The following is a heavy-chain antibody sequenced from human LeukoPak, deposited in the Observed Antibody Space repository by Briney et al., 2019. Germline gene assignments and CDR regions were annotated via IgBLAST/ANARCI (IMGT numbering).Heavy chain of an antibody. V-gene: IGHV3-23*01. D-gene: IGHD3-3*01. J-gene: IGHJ5*02. CDR2: ISTSGGST. CDR1: GFTFSSNG. Sequence: GGSLRLSCAASGFTFSSNGMSWVRQAPGKGLEWVSAISTSGGSTYYADSVKGRFTISRDNSKNTLYLQMNSLRVEDTAVYYCAKDLVFGEAWGQGTLVTVSS. CDR3: AKDLVFGEA.